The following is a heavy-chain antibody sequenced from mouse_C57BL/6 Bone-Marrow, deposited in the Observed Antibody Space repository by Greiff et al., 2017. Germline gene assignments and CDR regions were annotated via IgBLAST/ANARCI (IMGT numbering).Heavy chain of an antibody. CDR1: GFTFSSYG. CDR3: ARHGRLRRRFAY. J-gene: IGHJ3*01. V-gene: IGHV5-6*01. CDR2: ISSGGSYT. D-gene: IGHD2-2*01. Sequence: EVKLMESGGDLVKPGGSLKLSCAASGFTFSSYGMSWVRQTPDKRLEWVATISSGGSYTYYPDSVKGRFTITRDNAKNTLYLQMSSLKSEDTAMYYCARHGRLRRRFAYWGQEALVTVSA.